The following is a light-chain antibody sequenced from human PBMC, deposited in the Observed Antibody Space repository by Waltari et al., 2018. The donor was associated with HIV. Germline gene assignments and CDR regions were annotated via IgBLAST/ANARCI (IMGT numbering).Light chain of an antibody. CDR3: VPYVGRGVWV. J-gene: IGLJ3*02. CDR2: NTH. Sequence: QTVSTQASSFSVSPGGTVTLTCALTTRSVSASPYPGWYQQTPGPAPRPLFSNTHTRSSGVPDRFSGSIRGNKAALTIAGPQAEDGSDYYCVPYVGRGVWVFGGGTKLTVL. CDR1: TRSVSASPY. V-gene: IGLV8-61*01.